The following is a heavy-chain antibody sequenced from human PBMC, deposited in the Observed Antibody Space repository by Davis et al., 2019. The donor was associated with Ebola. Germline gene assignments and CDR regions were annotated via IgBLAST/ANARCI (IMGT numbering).Heavy chain of an antibody. J-gene: IGHJ4*02. CDR1: GYTFTNYG. D-gene: IGHD1-26*01. CDR2: ISAYNGNT. V-gene: IGHV1-18*01. CDR3: ARDVAVGVQDD. Sequence: AASVKVSCKASGYTFTNYGISWVRQAPGQGLEWMGWISAYNGNTNYAQKLQGRVTMTTDTSTSTAYMELRSLRSDDTAVYYCARDVAVGVQDDWGQGTLVIVSS.